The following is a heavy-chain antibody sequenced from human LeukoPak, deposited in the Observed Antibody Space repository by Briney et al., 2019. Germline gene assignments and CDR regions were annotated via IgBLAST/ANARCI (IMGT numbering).Heavy chain of an antibody. D-gene: IGHD2-8*01. V-gene: IGHV1-46*01. CDR1: GYTFTSYY. J-gene: IGHJ4*02. CDR2: IIPSCRST. CDR3: ARDGIYCTNGVCRFDY. Sequence: ASVKVSFKASGYTFTSYYMHWVRQAPGQGLEWMGIIIPSCRSTSYAQKFQGRVTMTRDPSTSTVYMELSSLRSEDTAVYYCARDGIYCTNGVCRFDYWGQGTLVTVSS.